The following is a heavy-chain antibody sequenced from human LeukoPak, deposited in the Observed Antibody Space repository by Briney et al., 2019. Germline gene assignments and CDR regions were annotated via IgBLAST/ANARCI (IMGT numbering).Heavy chain of an antibody. V-gene: IGHV3-66*01. CDR2: IYSGGST. D-gene: IGHD3-9*01. CDR3: ARDRRDILTGYYLEY. J-gene: IGHJ4*02. Sequence: GGSLRLSCAASGFTVSSNYMSWVRQAPGKGLEWVSVIYSGGSTYYEDSVKGRFTISRDNSKNTLYLQMNSLRAEDTAVYYCARDRRDILTGYYLEYWGQGTLVTVSS. CDR1: GFTVSSNY.